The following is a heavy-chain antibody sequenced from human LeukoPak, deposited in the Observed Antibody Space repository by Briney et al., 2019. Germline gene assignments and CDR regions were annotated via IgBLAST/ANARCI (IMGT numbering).Heavy chain of an antibody. Sequence: GGSLRLSCAASGFTFSSYAMHWVRKAPGKGLEWVEVIYVGGSNKYYADSVKGRFTISRDDSKNTLYLQMNSLRAEDTALYYCARDSGDIVVVINGYFDYWGQGTLVTVSS. CDR1: GFTFSSYA. D-gene: IGHD2-15*01. CDR2: IYVGGSNK. CDR3: ARDSGDIVVVINGYFDY. V-gene: IGHV3-30*04. J-gene: IGHJ4*02.